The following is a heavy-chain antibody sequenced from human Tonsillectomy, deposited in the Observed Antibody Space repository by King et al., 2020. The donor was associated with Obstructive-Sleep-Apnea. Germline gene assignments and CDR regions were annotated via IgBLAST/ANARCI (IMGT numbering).Heavy chain of an antibody. J-gene: IGHJ3*02. CDR2: IYYSGST. V-gene: IGHV4-59*08. CDR1: GGSISSYY. Sequence: QLQESGPGLVKPSETLSLTCTVSGGSISSYYWSWIRQPPGKGLEWIGYIYYSGSTNYNPSLKGRVTISVDTSKNQFSLKLSSVTAADTAVYYCARHGGGRIQLMNAFDIWGQGTMVTVSS. D-gene: IGHD5-18*01. CDR3: ARHGGGRIQLMNAFDI.